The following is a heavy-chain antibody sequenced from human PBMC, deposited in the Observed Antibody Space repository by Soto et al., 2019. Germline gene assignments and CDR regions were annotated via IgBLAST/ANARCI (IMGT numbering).Heavy chain of an antibody. Sequence: VQLVESGGGLVQPGGSLRLSCAASGFTFSDSYMSWIRQSPGKGMEWLSYVNSLGTYTKYADSVRGRFTISRDNAQNSLYMEMTSLTADDTAVYYCARNYGGASGVNDWGQGTQVTVSS. J-gene: IGHJ4*02. D-gene: IGHD4-17*01. CDR2: VNSLGTYT. V-gene: IGHV3-11*05. CDR3: ARNYGGASGVND. CDR1: GFTFSDSY.